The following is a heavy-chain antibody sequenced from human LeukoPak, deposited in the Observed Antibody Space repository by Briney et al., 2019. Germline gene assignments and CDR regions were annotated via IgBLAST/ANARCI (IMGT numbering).Heavy chain of an antibody. CDR1: GYTFTGYY. J-gene: IGHJ4*02. Sequence: GASVKVSCKASGYTFTGYYMHWVRQAPGQGLEWMGWINPNSGGTNYAQKFQGRVTMTRDTSISTAYMELSRLRSDDTAVYYCARHCSSTSCQEAFVYWGQGTLVTVSS. CDR3: ARHCSSTSCQEAFVY. D-gene: IGHD2-2*01. CDR2: INPNSGGT. V-gene: IGHV1-2*02.